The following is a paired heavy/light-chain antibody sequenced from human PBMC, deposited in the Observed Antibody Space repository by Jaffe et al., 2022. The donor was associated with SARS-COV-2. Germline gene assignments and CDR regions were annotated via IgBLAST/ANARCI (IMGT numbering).Light chain of an antibody. J-gene: IGLJ3*02. Sequence: QAVVTQEPSLTVSPGGTITLACGSSTGAVTSDHYPYWFQQKPGQAPRTLISNAKNKFSWTPARFSGSLLGDKAALTLSGAQPDDEADYYCLLSYGGAWVFGGGTKLTVL. CDR3: LLSYGGAWV. V-gene: IGLV7-46*01. CDR2: NAK. CDR1: TGAVTSDHY.
Heavy chain of an antibody. V-gene: IGHV3-64D*09. J-gene: IGHJ4*02. CDR2: ISKNGGYT. Sequence: EVQLVESGGGLVQPGGSLRLSCSASGFIFSYYTMHWVRQSPGKGLEYVSTISKNGGYTYYPDSLKGRFTISRDNSKNTLYLQMSSLRPDDTAMFYCVRAKDSGVWGGFDYWGQGTLVTVSS. CDR3: VRAKDSGVWGGFDY. D-gene: IGHD2-15*01. CDR1: GFIFSYYT.